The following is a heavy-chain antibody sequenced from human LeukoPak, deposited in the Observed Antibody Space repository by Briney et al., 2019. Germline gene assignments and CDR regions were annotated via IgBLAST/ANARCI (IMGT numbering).Heavy chain of an antibody. J-gene: IGHJ3*02. CDR2: IESDGSST. Sequence: GGSLRLSCVVSGFTFSSYWMHWVRQAPGKGLVWVSRIESDGSSTSYADSVKGRFTISRDNAKNTLYLQMNSLRAEDTAVYFCARGGYYYDSSAHAFDIWGQGTMVTVSS. D-gene: IGHD3-22*01. V-gene: IGHV3-74*01. CDR1: GFTFSSYW. CDR3: ARGGYYYDSSAHAFDI.